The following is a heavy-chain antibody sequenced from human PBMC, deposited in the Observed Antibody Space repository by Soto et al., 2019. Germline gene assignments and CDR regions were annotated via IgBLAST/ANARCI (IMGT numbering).Heavy chain of an antibody. D-gene: IGHD3-3*01. V-gene: IGHV1-18*01. CDR3: ARVSRITIFGVASDAFDI. CDR2: ISAYNGNT. J-gene: IGHJ3*02. CDR1: GYTFTSYG. Sequence: ASVKVSCKASGYTFTSYGISWVRQAPGQGLEWMGWISAYNGNTNYAQKLQGRVTMTTDTSTSTAYMELRSLRSDDTAVYYCARVSRITIFGVASDAFDIWGQGTMVTVSS.